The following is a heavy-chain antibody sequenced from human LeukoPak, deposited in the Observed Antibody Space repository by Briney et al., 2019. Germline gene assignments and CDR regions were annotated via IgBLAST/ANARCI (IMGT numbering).Heavy chain of an antibody. D-gene: IGHD3-16*01. V-gene: IGHV3-7*01. CDR3: AREGGYAFDI. J-gene: IGHJ3*02. CDR1: GFRVSGYW. CDR2: IKQDGSEK. Sequence: GGSLRLSCAGSGFRVSGYWMSWVRQAPGKGLEWLANIKQDGSEKLYVDSVKGPFTISRDNAKNSLYLQMNSLRAEDTAMYYCAREGGYAFDISGQGTMVTVPS.